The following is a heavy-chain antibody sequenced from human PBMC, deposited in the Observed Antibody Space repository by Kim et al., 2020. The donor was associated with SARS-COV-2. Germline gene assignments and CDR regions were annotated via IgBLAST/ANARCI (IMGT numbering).Heavy chain of an antibody. J-gene: IGHJ6*02. Sequence: SETLSLTCSVSGGSTSSGGYYWNWIRQHPVKGLEWIGYIHYSGNTSYNPSSESRVSISLDKSKNEISLKLTSATATDTAVYYCARGRWEDDDIYTHYHFGLDVWGPGTTVTVS. V-gene: IGHV4-31*03. D-gene: IGHD3-9*01. CDR3: ARGRWEDDDIYTHYHFGLDV. CDR1: GGSTSSGGYY. CDR2: IHYSGNT.